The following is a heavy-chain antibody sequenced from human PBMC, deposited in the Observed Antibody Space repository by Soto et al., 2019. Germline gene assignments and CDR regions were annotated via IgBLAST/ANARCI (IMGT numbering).Heavy chain of an antibody. CDR3: ARGLDPTNYYGSGSYSDY. V-gene: IGHV4-34*01. D-gene: IGHD3-10*01. Sequence: PSETLSLTCAVYGGSFSGYYWSRIRQPPGKGLEWIGEINHSGSTNYNPSLKSRVTISVDTSKNQFSLKLSSVTAADTAVYYCARGLDPTNYYGSGSYSDYWGQGTLVTVSS. CDR2: INHSGST. J-gene: IGHJ4*02. CDR1: GGSFSGYY.